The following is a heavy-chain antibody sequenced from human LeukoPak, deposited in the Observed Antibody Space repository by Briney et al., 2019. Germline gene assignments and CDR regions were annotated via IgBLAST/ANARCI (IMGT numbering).Heavy chain of an antibody. J-gene: IGHJ4*02. CDR3: ARGAAAGTEDY. D-gene: IGHD6-13*01. Sequence: GGSLRLSCAASGLTFSSYVMHWVRQAPGKGLEYVSAISTKGDRTYYADSVKDRFTISRDNSKNTLYLQMGSLRAEDMAVYYCARGAAAGTEDYWGQGTLVTVAS. V-gene: IGHV3-64*02. CDR2: ISTKGDRT. CDR1: GLTFSSYV.